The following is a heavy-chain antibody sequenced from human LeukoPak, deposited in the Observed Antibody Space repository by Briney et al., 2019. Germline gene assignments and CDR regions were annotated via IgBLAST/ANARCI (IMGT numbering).Heavy chain of an antibody. V-gene: IGHV4-34*01. CDR1: GGSFSGYY. Sequence: PSETLSLTCAVYGGSFSGYYWSWIRQPPGKGLEWIGEINDIGNNNYDPSLRSRVTISVDTSKNQFSLSLTSATAADTAVYFCARLGSVGYYNYQYMDIWGNGTTVTVSS. CDR3: ARLGSVGYYNYQYMDI. CDR2: INDIGNN. D-gene: IGHD3-10*01. J-gene: IGHJ6*03.